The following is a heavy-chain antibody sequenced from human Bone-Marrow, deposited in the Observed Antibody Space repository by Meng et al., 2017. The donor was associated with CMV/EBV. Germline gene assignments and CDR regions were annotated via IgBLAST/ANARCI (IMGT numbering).Heavy chain of an antibody. Sequence: ESLKISCAASGFTFSSYSMNWVRQAPGKGLEWIGSIYHTGSTNYNPSLKSRVTISVDTSKNQFSLKLSSVTAADTAVYYCARLVRGVNWFDPWGQGTLVTVSS. J-gene: IGHJ5*02. CDR2: IYHTGST. CDR3: ARLVRGVNWFDP. CDR1: GFTFSSYS. V-gene: IGHV4-34*08. D-gene: IGHD3-10*01.